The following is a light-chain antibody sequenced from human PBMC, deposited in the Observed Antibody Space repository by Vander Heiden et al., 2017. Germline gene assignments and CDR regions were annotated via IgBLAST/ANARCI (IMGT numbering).Light chain of an antibody. V-gene: IGKV3-11*01. CDR2: DAS. CDR3: QHHDNWPLT. J-gene: IGKJ4*01. Sequence: ELVLTQSPATLSVSPGERATLFCRASQTVRNYLAWYQQIPGQAPRLLIYDASNRASGIPAMFNGRLAGTDFTLTSSNLDPEDFAVYYCQHHDNWPLTFGGGTKVEIK. CDR1: QTVRNY.